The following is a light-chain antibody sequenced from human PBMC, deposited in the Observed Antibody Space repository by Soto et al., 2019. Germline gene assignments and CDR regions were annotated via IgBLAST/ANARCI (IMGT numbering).Light chain of an antibody. CDR2: GAS. CDR3: QQYGSSPQT. V-gene: IGKV3-20*01. Sequence: EIVMTQSPATLSVSPGERATLSCRDSQSVSSSYLAWYQQKPGQAPRLIIYGASSRATGIPDRFSGSGSGTDCTLTISRLEPEDVSVYYCQQYGSSPQTFCQGTKVDIK. CDR1: QSVSSSY. J-gene: IGKJ1*01.